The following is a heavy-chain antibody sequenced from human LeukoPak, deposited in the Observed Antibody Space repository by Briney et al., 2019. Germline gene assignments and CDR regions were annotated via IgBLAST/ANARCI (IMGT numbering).Heavy chain of an antibody. CDR2: IHHSGST. CDR1: GDSISSSDW. V-gene: IGHV4-4*02. D-gene: IGHD3-3*01. CDR3: AREGYDFWSGYYTGMDV. J-gene: IGHJ6*02. Sequence: SETLSLTCAVSGDSISSSDWWSWVRQPPGKGLQWIGEIHHSGSTNYNPSLKSRVTISVDTSKNQFSLKLSSVTAADTAVYYCAREGYDFWSGYYTGMDVWGQGTTVTVSS.